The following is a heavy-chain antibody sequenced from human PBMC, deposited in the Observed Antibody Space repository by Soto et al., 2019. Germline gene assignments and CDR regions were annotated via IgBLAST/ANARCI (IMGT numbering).Heavy chain of an antibody. Sequence: GGSLRLSCAASGLTFSSHGMHWVRQAPGKGLEWVAFISFDGTNKYYADSVKGRFTISRDNSKNSLYLQMNSLRAEDTALYYCAKDETTVTTSGMDVWGQGTTVTVSS. V-gene: IGHV3-30*18. CDR3: AKDETTVTTSGMDV. CDR1: GLTFSSHG. J-gene: IGHJ6*02. CDR2: ISFDGTNK. D-gene: IGHD4-17*01.